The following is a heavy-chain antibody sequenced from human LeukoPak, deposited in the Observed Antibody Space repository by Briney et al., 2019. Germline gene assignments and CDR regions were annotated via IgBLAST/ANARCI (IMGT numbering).Heavy chain of an antibody. CDR1: GGSISSGGHS. CDR3: AREYCSGGSCYSPWYIDL. Sequence: PSETLSLTCAVSGGSISSGGHSWSWIRQPPGKGLEWIGYIYYSGSTDYNPSLKSRVTISINTPKNQFSLNLSSVTAADTAVYYCAREYCSGGSCYSPWYIDLWGRGTLVTVSS. D-gene: IGHD2-15*01. V-gene: IGHV4-30-4*07. J-gene: IGHJ2*01. CDR2: IYYSGST.